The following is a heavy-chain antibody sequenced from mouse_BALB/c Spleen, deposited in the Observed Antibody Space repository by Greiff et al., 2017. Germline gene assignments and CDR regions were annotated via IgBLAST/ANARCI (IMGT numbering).Heavy chain of an antibody. J-gene: IGHJ3*01. V-gene: IGHV1-54*01. CDR1: GYAFTNYL. D-gene: IGHD3-1*01. Sequence: QVQLQQSGAELVRPGTSVKVSCKASGYAFTNYLIEWVKQRPGQGLEWIGVINPGSGGTNYNEKFKGKATLTADKSSSTAYMQLSSLTSDDSAVYFCARSFQLGLPWFAYWGQGTLVTVSA. CDR2: INPGSGGT. CDR3: ARSFQLGLPWFAY.